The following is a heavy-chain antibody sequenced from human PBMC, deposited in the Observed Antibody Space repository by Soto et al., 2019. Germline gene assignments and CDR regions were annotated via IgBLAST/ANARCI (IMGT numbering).Heavy chain of an antibody. V-gene: IGHV3-74*01. CDR3: ASIPTSAGGATTEVDY. D-gene: IGHD1-26*01. CDR2: INGDGTST. CDR1: GFTFSIHW. J-gene: IGHJ4*02. Sequence: GWSLRLSCAASGFTFSIHWMHWVRQAPGKGLVWVSRINGDGTSTGYADSVKGRFTISRDNAKNTLYLQMNSLRAEDTALYYCASIPTSAGGATTEVDYCGQGTLVTVSS.